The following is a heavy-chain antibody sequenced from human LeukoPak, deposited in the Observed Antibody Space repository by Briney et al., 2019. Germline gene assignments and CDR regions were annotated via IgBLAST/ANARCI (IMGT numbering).Heavy chain of an antibody. CDR3: ARHISHSVSFPDDAFDI. V-gene: IGHV5-51*01. D-gene: IGHD1-26*01. J-gene: IGHJ3*02. CDR1: GYSFTSYW. CDR2: IYPGDSDT. Sequence: GESLKISRKGSGYSFTSYWIGWVRQMPGKGLEWMGIIYPGDSDTRYSPSLQGQVTISADKSISTAYPQWSSMKASDTTMYYCARHISHSVSFPDDAFDIWGARTIGTLSS.